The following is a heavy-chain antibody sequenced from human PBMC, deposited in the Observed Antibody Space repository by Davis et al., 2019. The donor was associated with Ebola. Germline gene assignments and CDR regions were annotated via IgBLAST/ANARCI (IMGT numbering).Heavy chain of an antibody. Sequence: GESLKISCAASGFTFSDYYMSWIRQAPGKGLEWVSYISSSGSTIYYADSVKGRFTISRDNAKNSLYLQMNSLRAEDTAVYYCASIYYYYYGMDVWGQGTTVTVSS. CDR3: ASIYYYYYGMDV. CDR1: GFTFSDYY. CDR2: ISSSGSTI. J-gene: IGHJ6*02. V-gene: IGHV3-11*04.